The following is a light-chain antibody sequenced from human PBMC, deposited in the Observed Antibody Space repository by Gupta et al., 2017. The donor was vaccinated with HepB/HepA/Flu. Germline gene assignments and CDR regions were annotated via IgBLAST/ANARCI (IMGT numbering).Light chain of an antibody. J-gene: IGLJ2*01. CDR2: TTD. Sequence: QAILTQPPSASGAPGQRVTVYCSGTSSNIGTNTVTWYQQVPGAPPKLLIFTTDQRPSGVPDRFSGSKSGTSASLAISGLLSEDEATYFCAAWDDGLSGVIFGGGTKLAVL. CDR1: SSNIGTNT. CDR3: AAWDDGLSGVI. V-gene: IGLV1-44*01.